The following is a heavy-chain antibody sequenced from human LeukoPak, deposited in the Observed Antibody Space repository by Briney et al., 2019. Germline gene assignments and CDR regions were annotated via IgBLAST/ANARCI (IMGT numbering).Heavy chain of an antibody. Sequence: GGSLRLSCAASGFTFSSYAMSWVRQAPGKGLEWVSAISGSGGSTYYADSVKGRFTISRDNSKNTLYLQMNSLRAEDTAVYYCAEGIGGSGRGDVWGQGTTVTVSS. CDR1: GFTFSSYA. J-gene: IGHJ6*02. CDR2: ISGSGGST. D-gene: IGHD3-10*01. V-gene: IGHV3-23*01. CDR3: AEGIGGSGRGDV.